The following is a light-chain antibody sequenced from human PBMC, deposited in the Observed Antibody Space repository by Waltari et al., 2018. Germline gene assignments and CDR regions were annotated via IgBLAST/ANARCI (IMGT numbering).Light chain of an antibody. CDR3: QSSDSSGSYPFVV. J-gene: IGLJ2*01. V-gene: IGLV3-25*03. CDR2: KDN. Sequence: SYELTQPPSVSVSPGQTARITCSGDALPTKYAYWYQKKAGQAPVVVIYKDNAGPSGIPERFSGSSSGTTVTLTISGVQAEDEADYYCQSSDSSGSYPFVVFGGGTKLTVL. CDR1: ALPTKY.